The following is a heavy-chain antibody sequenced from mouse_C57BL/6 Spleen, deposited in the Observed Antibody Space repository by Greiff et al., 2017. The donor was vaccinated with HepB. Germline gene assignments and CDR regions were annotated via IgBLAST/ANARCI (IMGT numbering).Heavy chain of an antibody. Sequence: VQLQQSGPELVKPGASVKIPCKASGYTFTDYNMDWVKQSHGKSLEWIGDINPNNGGTIYNQKFKGKATLTVDKSSSTAYMELRSLTSEDTAVYYCARPIYYYGSSYGGWYFDVWGTGTTVTVSS. CDR1: GYTFTDYN. CDR3: ARPIYYYGSSYGGWYFDV. J-gene: IGHJ1*03. V-gene: IGHV1-18*01. CDR2: INPNNGGT. D-gene: IGHD1-1*01.